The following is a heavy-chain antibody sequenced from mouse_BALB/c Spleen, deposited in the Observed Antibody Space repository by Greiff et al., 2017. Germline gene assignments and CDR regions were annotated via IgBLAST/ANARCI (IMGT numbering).Heavy chain of an antibody. J-gene: IGHJ4*01. D-gene: IGHD2-12*01. Sequence: VQLQQSGAELVRPGASVKLSCTASGFNINDYYMHWVKQRPEQGLEWIGWIDPENGDTEYAPKFQGKATMTADTSSNTAYLQLSSLTSEATAVYYCRFTTTDAMDYWGQGTSVTVSS. V-gene: IGHV14-4*02. CDR1: GFNINDYY. CDR3: RFTTTDAMDY. CDR2: IDPENGDT.